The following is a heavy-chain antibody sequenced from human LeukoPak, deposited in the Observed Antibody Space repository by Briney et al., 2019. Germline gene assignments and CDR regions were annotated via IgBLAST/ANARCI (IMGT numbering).Heavy chain of an antibody. V-gene: IGHV3-21*01. D-gene: IGHD6-19*01. Sequence: PGGSLRLSCAASGFTFSSYSMNWVRQAPGKGLEWVSSISSSSSYIYHADSVKGRFTISRDNAKNSLYLQMNSLRAEDTAVYYCARDSYSSGWYEKNYYYYYGMDVWGKGTTVTVSS. CDR3: ARDSYSSGWYEKNYYYYYGMDV. J-gene: IGHJ6*04. CDR1: GFTFSSYS. CDR2: ISSSSSYI.